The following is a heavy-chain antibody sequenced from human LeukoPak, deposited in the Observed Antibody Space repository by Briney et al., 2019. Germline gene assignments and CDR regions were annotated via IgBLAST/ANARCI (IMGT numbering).Heavy chain of an antibody. CDR2: INHSGST. V-gene: IGHV4-34*01. CDR3: ARAPPYSSNSYNWFDP. D-gene: IGHD6-19*01. Sequence: SETLSLTCAVYGGSISGYYWSWIRQPPGKGLEWIGEINHSGSTNYNPSLKSRVTISVDTSKNQFSLRLSSVTAADTAVYYCARAPPYSSNSYNWFDPWGQGTLVTVSS. CDR1: GGSISGYY. J-gene: IGHJ5*02.